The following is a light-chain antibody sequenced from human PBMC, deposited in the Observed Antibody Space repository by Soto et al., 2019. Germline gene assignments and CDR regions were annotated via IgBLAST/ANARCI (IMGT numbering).Light chain of an antibody. V-gene: IGKV1-5*01. CDR3: QEYNNYWT. J-gene: IGKJ1*01. CDR2: TAS. CDR1: QSMSNW. Sequence: DIRMTQSPSTLSGVVGDRITITCRASQSMSNWVAWYQQKPGKAPRLLIYTASTLESGVPSRFSASGSGTEFTLTISSLHPDDFATYYCQEYNNYWTFGQGTKVDI.